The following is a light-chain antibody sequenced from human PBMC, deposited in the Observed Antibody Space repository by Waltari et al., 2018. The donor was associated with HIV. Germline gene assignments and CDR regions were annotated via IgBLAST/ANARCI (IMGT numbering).Light chain of an antibody. V-gene: IGKV1-5*01. CDR2: AAS. Sequence: DIQMTQSPSTLSASVGDRVTITCRASQSISSYLTWYQQKPGKAPKLLIYAASSLQSGVPSRFSGSGSGTYFTLTISSLQPDDFATYYCQQYYGYLDTFGQGTKLDIK. J-gene: IGKJ2*01. CDR3: QQYYGYLDT. CDR1: QSISSY.